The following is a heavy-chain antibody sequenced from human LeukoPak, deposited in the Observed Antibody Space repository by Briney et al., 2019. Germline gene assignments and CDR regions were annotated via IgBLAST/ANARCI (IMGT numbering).Heavy chain of an antibody. V-gene: IGHV4-39*01. Sequence: SETLSLTCTVPGGSISSSSYYWGWIRQPPGKGLEWLGYIYYSGSTYYNPSLESRVTISLDTSKNQFSLKLSSVTAADTAVYYCASVRRGFGESSKYYAYYYMGVWGKGTTVTISS. J-gene: IGHJ6*03. CDR2: IYYSGST. CDR3: ASVRRGFGESSKYYAYYYMGV. CDR1: GGSISSSSYY. D-gene: IGHD3-10*01.